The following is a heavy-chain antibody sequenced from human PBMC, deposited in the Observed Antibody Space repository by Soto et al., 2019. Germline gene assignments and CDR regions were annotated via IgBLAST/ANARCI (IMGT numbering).Heavy chain of an antibody. CDR2: IYSGGST. Sequence: GGSLRLSCAASGFTVSSNYMSWVRQAPGKGLEWVSVIYSGGSTYYADSVKGRFTISRHNSKNTLYLQMNSLRAEDTAVYYYARDPLGYCSGGSCYYYGMDVWGQGTTVTVSS. V-gene: IGHV3-53*04. CDR3: ARDPLGYCSGGSCYYYGMDV. D-gene: IGHD2-15*01. J-gene: IGHJ6*02. CDR1: GFTVSSNY.